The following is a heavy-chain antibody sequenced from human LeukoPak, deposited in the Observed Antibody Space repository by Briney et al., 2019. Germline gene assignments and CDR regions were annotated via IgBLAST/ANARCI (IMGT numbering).Heavy chain of an antibody. J-gene: IGHJ6*02. CDR3: ARAGADSAAYYYYAMDV. V-gene: IGHV1-18*01. CDR1: GYTFTSYG. CDR2: ISGYNANT. Sequence: GASVKVSCKASGYTFTSYGLSWVRQSPGQGLEWMEWISGYNANTNYAQKFQGRVTLTTDTSTSTAYMELRSLRSDETAVYYCARAGADSAAYYYYAMDVWGQGTTVTVSS. D-gene: IGHD2-15*01.